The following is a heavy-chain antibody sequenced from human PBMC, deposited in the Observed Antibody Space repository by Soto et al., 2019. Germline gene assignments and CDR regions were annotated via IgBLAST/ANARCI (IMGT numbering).Heavy chain of an antibody. CDR3: ARLDYGDPAFNY. Sequence: GGSLRLSCTASGFTFSTHSMNWVRQAPGKGLEWVSLISTTSDYKYYADSVKGRFTISRDNAKNSLYLQMNSLRAEDTAVYYCARLDYGDPAFNYWGQGTLVTVSS. J-gene: IGHJ4*02. CDR1: GFTFSTHS. V-gene: IGHV3-21*01. D-gene: IGHD4-17*01. CDR2: ISTTSDYK.